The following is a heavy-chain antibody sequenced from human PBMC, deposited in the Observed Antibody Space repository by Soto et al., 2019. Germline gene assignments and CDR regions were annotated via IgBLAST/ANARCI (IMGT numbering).Heavy chain of an antibody. Sequence: GGSLRLSCAASGFKFSNYAMSWVRQAPGKGLEWVSLISATGGGTYYADSVKGRFTISRDNSHNTLYLQVHSLAAEDTAVYYCAKDRRAGGNSAFYFDFWRQGAQVTVSS. CDR3: AKDRRAGGNSAFYFDF. CDR1: GFKFSNYA. J-gene: IGHJ4*02. CDR2: ISATGGGT. V-gene: IGHV3-23*01. D-gene: IGHD3-16*01.